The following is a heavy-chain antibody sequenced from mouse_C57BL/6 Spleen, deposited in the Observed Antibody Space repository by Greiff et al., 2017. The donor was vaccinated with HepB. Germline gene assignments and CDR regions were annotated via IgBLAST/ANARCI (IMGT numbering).Heavy chain of an antibody. D-gene: IGHD4-1*01. Sequence: VKLQESGAELVRPGSSVKLSCKASGYTFTSYWMHWVKQRPIQGLEWIGNIDPSDSETHYNQKFKDKATLTVDKSSSTAYMQLSSLTSEDSAVYYCARKEKLWWFAYWGQGTLVTVSA. CDR2: IDPSDSET. V-gene: IGHV1-52*01. J-gene: IGHJ3*01. CDR3: ARKEKLWWFAY. CDR1: GYTFTSYW.